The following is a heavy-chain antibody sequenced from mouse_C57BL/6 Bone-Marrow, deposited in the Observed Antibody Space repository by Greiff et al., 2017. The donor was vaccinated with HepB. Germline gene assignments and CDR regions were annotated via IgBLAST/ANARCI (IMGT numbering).Heavy chain of an antibody. CDR2: IRSKSNNYAT. V-gene: IGHV10-1*01. CDR1: GFSFNTYA. D-gene: IGHD1-1*01. J-gene: IGHJ3*01. Sequence: DVMLVESGGGLVQPKGSLKLSCAASGFSFNTYAMNWVRQAPGKGLEWVARIRSKSNNYATYYADSVKDRFTISRDDSESMLYLQMNNLKTEDTAMYYCVRPLLRSWFAYWGQGTLVTVSA. CDR3: VRPLLRSWFAY.